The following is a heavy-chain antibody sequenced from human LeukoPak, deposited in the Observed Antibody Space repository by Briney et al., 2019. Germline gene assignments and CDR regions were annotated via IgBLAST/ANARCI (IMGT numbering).Heavy chain of an antibody. V-gene: IGHV1-18*01. J-gene: IGHJ5*02. CDR3: AREGGYSSLSEPLGRFDP. D-gene: IGHD6-6*01. CDR1: GYTFTSYG. CDR2: ISAYNGNT. Sequence: ASVKVSCKASGYTFTSYGISWVRQAPGQGLEWMGWISAYNGNTNYAQKLQGRVTMTTDTSTSTAYMELRSLRSDDTAVYYCAREGGYSSLSEPLGRFDPWGQGTLVTVSS.